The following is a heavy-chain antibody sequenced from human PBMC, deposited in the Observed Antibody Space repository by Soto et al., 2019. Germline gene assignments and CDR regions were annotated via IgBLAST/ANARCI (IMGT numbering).Heavy chain of an antibody. Sequence: QVQLVESGGGVVQPGRSLRLSCAASGFTFSTYAMYWVRQAPGKGLEWLAFISSDGRSRYYADSVKGRFTISRDNPKNTLYLQMSSLRAEDTAVYYCASRSGDGYFEYWGQGTLVTVSS. J-gene: IGHJ4*02. CDR3: ASRSGDGYFEY. CDR2: ISSDGRSR. V-gene: IGHV3-30*14. CDR1: GFTFSTYA. D-gene: IGHD2-21*01.